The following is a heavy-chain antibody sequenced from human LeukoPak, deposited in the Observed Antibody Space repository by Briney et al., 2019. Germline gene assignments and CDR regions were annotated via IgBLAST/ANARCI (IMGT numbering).Heavy chain of an antibody. J-gene: IGHJ4*02. CDR1: GGSISSSSYY. CDR2: IYYSGST. Sequence: PSETLSLTCSVSGGSISSSSYYWGWIRQPPGKGLEWIGTIYYSGSTYYNPSLKSRVTMSVDTSRNQVSLKLSSVTAADTAVYYCATGDGYNSFDYWGQGTLVTVSS. CDR3: ATGDGYNSFDY. D-gene: IGHD5-24*01. V-gene: IGHV4-39*07.